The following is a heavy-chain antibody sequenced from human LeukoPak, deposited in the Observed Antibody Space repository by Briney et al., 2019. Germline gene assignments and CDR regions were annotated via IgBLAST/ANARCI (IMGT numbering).Heavy chain of an antibody. D-gene: IGHD3-22*01. CDR2: IYHSGST. CDR3: ARDAPRPSDSSGYYYILPTRGSRGMDV. Sequence: SETLSLTCTVSGYSISSGYYWGWIRQPPGKGLEWIESIYHSGSTYYNPSLKSRVTISVDPSKNQFSLKLSSVTAADTAVYYCARDAPRPSDSSGYYYILPTRGSRGMDVWGKGTTVTVSS. V-gene: IGHV4-38-2*02. CDR1: GYSISSGYY. J-gene: IGHJ6*03.